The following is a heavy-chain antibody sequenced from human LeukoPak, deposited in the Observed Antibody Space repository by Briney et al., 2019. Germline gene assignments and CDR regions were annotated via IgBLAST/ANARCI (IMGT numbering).Heavy chain of an antibody. J-gene: IGHJ4*02. Sequence: GGSLRLSCAASGFTFSSYSMNWVRQAPGKGLERVANINQDGSEKYSVDSVKGRFTFSRDNAKNSLFLQMNSLRADDTAVYYCARDDSSGYYYFDNWGQGTLVTVSS. CDR3: ARDDSSGYYYFDN. CDR1: GFTFSSYS. CDR2: INQDGSEK. D-gene: IGHD3-22*01. V-gene: IGHV3-7*01.